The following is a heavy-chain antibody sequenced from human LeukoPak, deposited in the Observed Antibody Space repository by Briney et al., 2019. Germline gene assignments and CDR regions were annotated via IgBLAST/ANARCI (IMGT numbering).Heavy chain of an antibody. V-gene: IGHV4-59*01. CDR3: ARGGYYYGSGRYEYFDY. J-gene: IGHJ4*02. D-gene: IGHD3-10*01. Sequence: SETLSLTCTVSGGSISSYYWSWIRQPPGQGLEWIGYVYYSGSTNYNPSLKSRVTISVDTSKNQFSLKLSSVTAADTAVYYCARGGYYYGSGRYEYFDYWGQGTLVTVSS. CDR2: VYYSGST. CDR1: GGSISSYY.